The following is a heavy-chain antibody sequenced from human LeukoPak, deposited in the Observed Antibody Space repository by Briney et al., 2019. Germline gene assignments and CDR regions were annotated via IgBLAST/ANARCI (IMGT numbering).Heavy chain of an antibody. Sequence: ASVKVSCKASGYTFTSYGISWVRQAPGQGLEWMGWISAYNGNTNYAQKLQGRVTMTTDTSTSTAYMELRSLRSDDTAVYYCARDLEYYDILTGYYMLDYWGQGTLVTVSS. CDR2: ISAYNGNT. V-gene: IGHV1-18*01. CDR3: ARDLEYYDILTGYYMLDY. CDR1: GYTFTSYG. D-gene: IGHD3-9*01. J-gene: IGHJ4*02.